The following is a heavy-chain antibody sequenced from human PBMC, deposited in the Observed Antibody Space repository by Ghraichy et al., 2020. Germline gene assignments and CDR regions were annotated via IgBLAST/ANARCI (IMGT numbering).Heavy chain of an antibody. J-gene: IGHJ4*02. CDR3: TTNLAY. D-gene: IGHD1-14*01. CDR1: GFAFSNAW. CDR2: IKSETSGGTI. V-gene: IGHV3-15*01. Sequence: GESLNISCAASGFAFSNAWMSWARQAPGKGLEWVGRIKSETSGGTIEYAAPVQHRFTISRDDSKNTLYLQMNSLKTEDTAVYYCTTNLAYWGRGTLVTVSS.